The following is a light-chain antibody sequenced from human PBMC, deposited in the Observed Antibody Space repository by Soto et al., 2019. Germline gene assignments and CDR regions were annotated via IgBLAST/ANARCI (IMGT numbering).Light chain of an antibody. CDR1: QSISSW. Sequence: IQMTQSPSTLSASVGDRVTITCRASQSISSWLAWYQQKPGKAPKLLIYKASSLESGVPSRFNGSGSGTEFTLTISSLQPDDFATYYCQHLTFGGGTKVDIK. CDR3: QHLT. V-gene: IGKV1-5*03. CDR2: KAS. J-gene: IGKJ4*01.